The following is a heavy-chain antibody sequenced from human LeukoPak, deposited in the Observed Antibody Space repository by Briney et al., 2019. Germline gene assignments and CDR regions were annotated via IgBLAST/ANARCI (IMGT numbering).Heavy chain of an antibody. CDR2: INPNSGGT. V-gene: IGHV1-2*02. CDR3: ARDGLSGSSGHDY. D-gene: IGHD1-26*01. Sequence: GASVKVSCKASGYTFTGYYMHWVRQAPGQGLEWMGWINPNSGGTNYAQKFQGRVTMTRDTSISTAYMELSRLRSDDTAVYYCARDGLSGSSGHDYWGQGTLVTVSS. J-gene: IGHJ4*02. CDR1: GYTFTGYY.